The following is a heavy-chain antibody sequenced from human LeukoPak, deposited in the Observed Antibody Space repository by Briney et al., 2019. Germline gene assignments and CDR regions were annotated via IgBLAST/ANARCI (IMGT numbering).Heavy chain of an antibody. CDR2: IYSGGDT. J-gene: IGHJ3*02. Sequence: PGGSLRLSCAASGFTVSSNYMSWVRQTPGRGLEWLSIIYSGGDTYYPDSLKGRFTISRDNSKNTLYLQMNSLRAEDTAVYYCAHEAYKQPNDAFDIWGQGTMVTVSS. CDR1: GFTVSSNY. CDR3: AHEAYKQPNDAFDI. V-gene: IGHV3-66*01. D-gene: IGHD6-13*01.